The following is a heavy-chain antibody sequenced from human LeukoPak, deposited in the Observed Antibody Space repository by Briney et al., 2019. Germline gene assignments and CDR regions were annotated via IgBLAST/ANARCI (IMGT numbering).Heavy chain of an antibody. Sequence: ASVKVSCKASGYTFTSYGISWVRQAPGQWLEWMGWISAYNGNTNYAQKLQGRVTMTTDTSTSTAYMELRSLRSDDTAVYYCARDLVRMVRGVTAGYWGQGTLVTVSS. V-gene: IGHV1-18*01. CDR2: ISAYNGNT. CDR3: ARDLVRMVRGVTAGY. CDR1: GYTFTSYG. J-gene: IGHJ4*02. D-gene: IGHD3-10*01.